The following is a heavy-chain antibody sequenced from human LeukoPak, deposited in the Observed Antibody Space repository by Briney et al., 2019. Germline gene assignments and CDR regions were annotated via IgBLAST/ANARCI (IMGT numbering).Heavy chain of an antibody. CDR2: IGAYNGNT. Sequence: AAVKVSFNACGYTFPRFGISWVRQARGRGREWMGCIGAYNGNTNYAQKLQGRVTMTTDTPTSTAYMELRSLRSDDTAVYFCARDRGGFDFWGQGTLVTVSS. V-gene: IGHV1-18*01. D-gene: IGHD5-12*01. CDR3: ARDRGGFDF. J-gene: IGHJ4*02. CDR1: GYTFPRFG.